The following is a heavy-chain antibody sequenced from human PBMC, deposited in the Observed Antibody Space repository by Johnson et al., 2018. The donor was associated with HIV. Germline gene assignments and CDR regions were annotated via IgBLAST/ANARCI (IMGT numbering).Heavy chain of an antibody. V-gene: IGHV3-30*04. CDR3: ARNGLIPAAKGVAFEI. Sequence: QVQLVESGGGVVQPGRSLRLSCAASGFTFSSYAMHWVRQAPGKGLEWVAVISYDGTYEFYADSVKGRFTISRDNSKSTLYLQMSSLRVEDTAVYYCARNGLIPAAKGVAFEIWGQGTTVTVSS. CDR2: ISYDGTYE. J-gene: IGHJ3*02. D-gene: IGHD2-2*01. CDR1: GFTFSSYA.